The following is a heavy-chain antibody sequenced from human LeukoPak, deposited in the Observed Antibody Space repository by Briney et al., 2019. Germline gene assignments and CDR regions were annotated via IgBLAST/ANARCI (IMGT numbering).Heavy chain of an antibody. CDR2: FYYTGST. V-gene: IGHV4-38-2*02. CDR3: ARDNTGTIGFDY. J-gene: IGHJ4*02. CDR1: GYSISSGYY. D-gene: IGHD4-17*01. Sequence: KPSETLSLTCTVSGYSISSGYYWGWIRQPPAKGLEWIGYFYYTGSTNYNPSLKSRVTMSIDTSKNQFSLKLSSVTAADTAVYYCARDNTGTIGFDYWGQGTLVTVSS.